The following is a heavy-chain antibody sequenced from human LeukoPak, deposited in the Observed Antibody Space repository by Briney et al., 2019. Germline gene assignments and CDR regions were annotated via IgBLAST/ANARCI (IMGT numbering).Heavy chain of an antibody. D-gene: IGHD2-2*01. J-gene: IGHJ5*02. CDR1: GGSISSSSYY. CDR2: IYYSGST. CDR3: ARVIVPAATNNWFDP. V-gene: IGHV4-39*07. Sequence: SETLSLTYTVSGGSISSSSYYWGWIRQPPGKGLEWIGSIYYSGSTYYNPSLKSRVTISVDTSKNQFSLKLSSVTAADTAVYYCARVIVPAATNNWFDPWGQGTLVTVSS.